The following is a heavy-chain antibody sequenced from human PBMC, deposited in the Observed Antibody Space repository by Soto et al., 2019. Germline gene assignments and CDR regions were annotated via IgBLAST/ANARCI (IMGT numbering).Heavy chain of an antibody. CDR3: ARSIAADGSASIFDYYYYGMDV. V-gene: IGHV1-46*01. Sequence: ASVKVSCKASGYTFTSYYMHWVRQAPGQGLEWMGIINPSGGSTSYAQKFQGRVTMTMDTSTSTVYMELSSLRSEDTAVYYCARSIAADGSASIFDYYYYGMDVWGQGSTVTVSS. CDR1: GYTFTSYY. CDR2: INPSGGST. D-gene: IGHD6-13*01. J-gene: IGHJ6*02.